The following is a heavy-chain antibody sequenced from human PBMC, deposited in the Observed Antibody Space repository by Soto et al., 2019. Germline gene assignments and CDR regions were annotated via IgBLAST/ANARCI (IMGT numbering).Heavy chain of an antibody. CDR1: GFTFSDYI. Sequence: EIQLVESGGGLVKPGESLRLSCAASGFTFSDYIMNWVRQAPGKGLEWLSSISSSSSYIFYADXVKGRFTISRXNAKXXXXXXXXXXXXXXXXXXXXXXXXXXXXXXXXXXXFDIWGQGTMVTVSP. V-gene: IGHV3-21*01. CDR2: ISSSSSYI. CDR3: XXXXXXXXXXXXXXXFDI. J-gene: IGHJ3*02.